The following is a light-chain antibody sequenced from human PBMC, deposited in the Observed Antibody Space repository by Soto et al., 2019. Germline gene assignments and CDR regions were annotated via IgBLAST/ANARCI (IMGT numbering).Light chain of an antibody. Sequence: EIVLSQSPATLSLSPGERATLSCRASQSVSSYLAWYQQKPGQAPRLLIYHASNRATGIPARFSGSGSGTDFTLTISRLEPEDFAVYYCQQYGSSGTFGQGTRLDIK. V-gene: IGKV3-11*01. CDR3: QQYGSSGT. CDR1: QSVSSY. J-gene: IGKJ5*01. CDR2: HAS.